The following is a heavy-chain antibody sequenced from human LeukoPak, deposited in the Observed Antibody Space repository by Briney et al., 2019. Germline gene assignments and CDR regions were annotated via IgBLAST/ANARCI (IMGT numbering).Heavy chain of an antibody. CDR1: GFTFSSYS. D-gene: IGHD2-15*01. V-gene: IGHV3-21*01. CDR3: ARDVGPPRDPDIVVVVAATPGFDY. J-gene: IGHJ4*02. CDR2: ISSSSSYI. Sequence: SGGSLRLSCAASGFTFSSYSMNWVRQAPGKGLEWVSSISSSSSYIYYADSVKGRFTISRDNAKNSLYLQMNSLRAEDTAVYYCARDVGPPRDPDIVVVVAATPGFDYWGQGTLVTVSS.